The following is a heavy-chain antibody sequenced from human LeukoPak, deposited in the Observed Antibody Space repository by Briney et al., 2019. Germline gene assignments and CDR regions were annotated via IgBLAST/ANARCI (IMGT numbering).Heavy chain of an antibody. CDR3: ARGRGYSSSSGLDY. V-gene: IGHV3-30*02. CDR2: IRYDGSNK. CDR1: GFTFSSYG. D-gene: IGHD6-6*01. J-gene: IGHJ4*02. Sequence: GGSLRLSCAASGFTFSSYGMHRVRQAPGKGLEWVAFIRYDGSNKYYADSVKGRFTISRDNSKNTLYLQMNSLRAEDTAVYYCARGRGYSSSSGLDYWGQGTLVTVSS.